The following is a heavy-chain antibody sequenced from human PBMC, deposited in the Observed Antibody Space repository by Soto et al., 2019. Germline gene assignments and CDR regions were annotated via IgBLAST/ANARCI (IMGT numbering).Heavy chain of an antibody. Sequence: PGRFLRPSCAASGFTFSSCSMNWVRQAPGKGLEWGSYISSSSGTIYYADSVKGRFTISRDNAKNSLYLQMDSLRGEDTAVYYCASDDSSHYYVDPCDYWAQGALFTVSS. V-gene: IGHV3-48*01. CDR2: ISSSSGTI. J-gene: IGHJ4*02. CDR1: GFTFSSCS. CDR3: ASDDSSHYYVDPCDY. D-gene: IGHD3-22*01.